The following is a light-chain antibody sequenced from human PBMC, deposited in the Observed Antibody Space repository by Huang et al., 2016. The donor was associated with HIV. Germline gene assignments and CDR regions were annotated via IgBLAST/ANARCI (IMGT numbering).Light chain of an antibody. J-gene: IGKJ2*01. CDR1: QGIRND. V-gene: IGKV1-6*01. Sequence: AIQMTQTPSSLSASVGDRVTITCRASQGIRNDLGWYQQKPGKAPKLLIYAASSLQSGVPLRFSGGGFGTDFTLTISSLQPEDFATYYCLQDYNYPRTFGQGTKLEIK. CDR3: LQDYNYPRT. CDR2: AAS.